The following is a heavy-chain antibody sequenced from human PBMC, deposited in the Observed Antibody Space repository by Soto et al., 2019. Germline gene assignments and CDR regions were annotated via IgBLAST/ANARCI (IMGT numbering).Heavy chain of an antibody. CDR2: IYSGGST. CDR3: ARVANGDYYWYFDL. V-gene: IGHV3-66*01. J-gene: IGHJ2*01. D-gene: IGHD4-17*01. CDR1: GFTVSSNY. Sequence: EVQLVESGGGLVQPGGSLRLSCAASGFTVSSNYMSWVRQAPGKGLEWVSVIYSGGSTYYADSVEGRFTISRDNSKNTLYLQMNSLRAEDTAVYYCARVANGDYYWYFDLWGRGTLVTVSS.